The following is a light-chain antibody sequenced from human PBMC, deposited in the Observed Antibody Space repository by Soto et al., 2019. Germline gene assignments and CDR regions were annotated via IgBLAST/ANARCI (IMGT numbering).Light chain of an antibody. CDR3: QQYGSSGT. CDR2: GAS. V-gene: IGKV3-20*01. J-gene: IGKJ1*01. CDR1: QSVSNNY. Sequence: MALTQGPGTLSRCRGERATLSCGASQSVSNNYLAWYQQKPGQAPRLLIYGASNRATGIPDRFSGSGSGTFFTLTISRLEPEDFAVYYCQQYGSSGTFGQGTKVDIK.